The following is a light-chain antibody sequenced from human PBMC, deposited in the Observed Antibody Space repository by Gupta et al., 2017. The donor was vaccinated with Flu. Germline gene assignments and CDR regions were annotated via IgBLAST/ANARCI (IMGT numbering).Light chain of an antibody. V-gene: IGKV3-20*01. CDR3: QQYGSSPPT. J-gene: IGKJ1*01. CDR2: DAS. Sequence: EIVLTQSPGTLSLSPGDRATRSCRASQSVSSGYLAWYKQIPGQAPRLLMNDASTRATGIPDRFSGSGTGTDFTLTISRLEPEDFAVYYCQQYGSSPPTFGQGTKVE. CDR1: QSVSSGY.